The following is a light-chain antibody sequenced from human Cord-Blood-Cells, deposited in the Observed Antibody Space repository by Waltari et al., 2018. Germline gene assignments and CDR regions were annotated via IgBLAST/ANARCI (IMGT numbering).Light chain of an antibody. CDR1: SSDVGGYNY. J-gene: IGLJ2*01. CDR2: DVM. V-gene: IGLV2-14*01. Sequence: QSALTQPASVSGSPGQSITISCTGTSSDVGGYNYVSWYQQHPDKAPKLMIYDVMKRPSGVSNRFSGSKSGNTASLTISGLQAEDDADYYCSSYTSSSTLVFGGGTKLTVL. CDR3: SSYTSSSTLV.